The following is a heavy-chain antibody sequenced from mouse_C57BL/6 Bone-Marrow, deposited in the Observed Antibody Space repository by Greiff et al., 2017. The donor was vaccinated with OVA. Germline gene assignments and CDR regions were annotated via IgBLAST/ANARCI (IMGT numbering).Heavy chain of an antibody. CDR3: ARWGVRAWDWYFDV. Sequence: VQLQQSGPELVKPGASVKIPCKASGYTFTDYNMDWVKQSHGKSLEWIGDINPNNGGTIYNQKFKGKATLTVDKSSSTAYMELRSLTSEDTAVYYCARWGVRAWDWYFDVWGTGTTVTVSA. CDR2: INPNNGGT. J-gene: IGHJ1*03. CDR1: GYTFTDYN. V-gene: IGHV1-18*01. D-gene: IGHD3-3*01.